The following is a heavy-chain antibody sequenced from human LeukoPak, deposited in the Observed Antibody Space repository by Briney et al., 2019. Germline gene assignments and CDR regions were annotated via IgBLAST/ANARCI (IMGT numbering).Heavy chain of an antibody. J-gene: IGHJ4*02. CDR2: IYYSGNT. CDR1: DGSISSSSYY. V-gene: IGHV4-39*01. CDR3: ARGSNVIDY. D-gene: IGHD2/OR15-2a*01. Sequence: SETLSLTCTVSDGSISSSSYYWGWIRQPPGKGLEWIGSIYYSGNTYSNPSLKSRVTISVDTSKNQFSLRLTSVTAADTAVYYCARGSNVIDYWGQETLVTVSS.